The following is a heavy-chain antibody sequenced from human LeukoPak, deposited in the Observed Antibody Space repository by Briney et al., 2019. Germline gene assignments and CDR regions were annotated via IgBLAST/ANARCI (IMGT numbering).Heavy chain of an antibody. CDR2: INHSGST. V-gene: IGHV4-34*01. D-gene: IGHD1-7*01. J-gene: IGHJ4*02. CDR1: GGSFSGYY. Sequence: SETLSLTCAVYGGSFSGYYWSWIRQPPGKGVEWIGKINHSGSTNYNPSLKSRVTISVDTSKNQFSLKLSSVTAADTAVYYCACPVNWNYGSPWGQGTLVTVSS. CDR3: ACPVNWNYGSP.